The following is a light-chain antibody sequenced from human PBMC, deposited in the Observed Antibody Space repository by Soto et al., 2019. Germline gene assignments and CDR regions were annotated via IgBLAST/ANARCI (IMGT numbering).Light chain of an antibody. CDR2: EVT. V-gene: IGLV2-14*01. Sequence: QSVLTQPASVSGSPGQSITISCTGTSSDVGPYNYVSWYQHHPGKAPKLLIYEVTKRPSGVSNRFSGSKSGNTASLTISGLQAEDEADYYCSSYAGSSTWVFGGGTKLTVL. J-gene: IGLJ3*02. CDR1: SSDVGPYNY. CDR3: SSYAGSSTWV.